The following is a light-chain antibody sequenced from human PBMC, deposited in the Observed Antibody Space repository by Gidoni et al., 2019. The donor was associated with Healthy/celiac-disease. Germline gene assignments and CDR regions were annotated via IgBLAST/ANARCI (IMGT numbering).Light chain of an antibody. CDR1: QSISSY. CDR3: QQSYSTPRT. CDR2: AAS. V-gene: IGKV1-39*01. Sequence: DIQMTQSPSSLSASVGDRVTITCRASQSISSYLNWYQQKPGKAPKLLIYAASSLQSGVPSRFRGSGSGTDFTLTISSLQPEDFATYYCQQSYSTPRTFXXXTKLEIK. J-gene: IGKJ2*01.